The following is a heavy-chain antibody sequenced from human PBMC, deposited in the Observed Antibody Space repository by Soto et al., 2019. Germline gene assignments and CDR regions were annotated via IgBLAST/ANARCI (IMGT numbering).Heavy chain of an antibody. CDR1: GGSISSGGYS. D-gene: IGHD2-15*01. V-gene: IGHV4-30-2*01. CDR2: IYHSGST. CDR3: ARVAGQGYCSGGSCYVYNWFDP. J-gene: IGHJ5*02. Sequence: SETLSLTCAVSGGSISSGGYSWSWIRQPPGKGLEWIGYIYHSGSTYYNPSLKSRVTISVDRSKNQFSLKLSSVTAADTAVYYCARVAGQGYCSGGSCYVYNWFDPWGQGTLVTVSS.